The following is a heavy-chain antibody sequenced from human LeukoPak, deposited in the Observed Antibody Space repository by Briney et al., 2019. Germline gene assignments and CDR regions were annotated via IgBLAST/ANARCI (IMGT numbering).Heavy chain of an antibody. J-gene: IGHJ6*03. CDR2: IYSGGST. D-gene: IGHD1-1*01. Sequence: RRSLRLSWAAAGFTVSSHYMSWVRQAPGKGLEWVSVIYSGGSTYYADSVKGPFTISRDNSKNTLYLQMNSLRAEDTAVYYCARAGVTGYYYMDVWGKGTTVTVSS. V-gene: IGHV3-53*01. CDR1: GFTVSSHY. CDR3: ARAGVTGYYYMDV.